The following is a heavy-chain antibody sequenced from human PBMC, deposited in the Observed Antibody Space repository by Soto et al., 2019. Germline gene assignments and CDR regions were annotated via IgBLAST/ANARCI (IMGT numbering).Heavy chain of an antibody. CDR1: GYTFTRYY. V-gene: IGHV1-46*03. Sequence: ASVKVSCKASGYTFTRYYMHWVRQAPGQGLEWMGLINPSGGSTSYAQKFQGRVTMTRDTSTSTVYMELSSLRSEDTAVYYCTRTLTPNPAEYFQHWGQGTLVTVPS. CDR2: INPSGGST. CDR3: TRTLTPNPAEYFQH. D-gene: IGHD2-15*01. J-gene: IGHJ1*01.